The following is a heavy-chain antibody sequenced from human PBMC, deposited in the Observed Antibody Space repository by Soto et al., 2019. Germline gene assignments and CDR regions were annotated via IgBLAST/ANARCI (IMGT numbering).Heavy chain of an antibody. J-gene: IGHJ4*02. CDR1: GESVSSGGYS. D-gene: IGHD1-1*01. V-gene: IGHV4-30-2*01. CDR3: AREEVTTTGSFDY. CDR2: IYESGST. Sequence: PSETLSLTCAVSGESVSSGGYSWTWIRQPPGKGLEWLGYIYESGSTYYNPSLKSRVTISIDRSKNQFSLKLSSVTAADTAVYYCAREEVTTTGSFDYWGQGTLVTVSS.